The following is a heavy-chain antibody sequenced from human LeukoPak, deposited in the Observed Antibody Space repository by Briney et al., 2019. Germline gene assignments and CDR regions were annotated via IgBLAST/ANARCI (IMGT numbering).Heavy chain of an antibody. CDR2: IKQDGGEK. V-gene: IGHV3-7*01. J-gene: IGHJ5*02. CDR3: ARAPIVATIRGGNWFDP. Sequence: GGSLRLSCAASGFTFSSYWMSWVRQAPGKGLEWVANIKQDGGEKHYVDSVKGRFTISRDNAQNSLYLQMNSLRAEDTAVYYCARAPIVATIRGGNWFDPWGQGTLVTVSS. D-gene: IGHD5-12*01. CDR1: GFTFSSYW.